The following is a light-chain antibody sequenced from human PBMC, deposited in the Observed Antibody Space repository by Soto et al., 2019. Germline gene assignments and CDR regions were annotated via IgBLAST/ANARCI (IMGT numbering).Light chain of an antibody. V-gene: IGKV3-20*01. CDR2: GES. J-gene: IGKJ1*01. Sequence: EIVLTQSXGSLSLSPGDXXXXXXXAIQSVRSSYLAWYQHKXGQAPNLLIYGESXRATGVPDRFSGSGSETDFTLTISRLEPEDFAVYYCQQYGTFPRTFGQGTKVDIK. CDR3: QQYGTFPRT. CDR1: QSVRSSY.